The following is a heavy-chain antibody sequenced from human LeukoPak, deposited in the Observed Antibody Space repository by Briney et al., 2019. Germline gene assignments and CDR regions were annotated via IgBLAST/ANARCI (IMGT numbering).Heavy chain of an antibody. CDR3: ARGSPSDDSSGYYALRNFDY. CDR1: GYTFTGYY. V-gene: IGHV1-2*02. CDR2: INPNSGGT. Sequence: ASVKVSCKASGYTFTGYYTHCVRQAPGQGLEWMGWINPNSGGTNYAQKFQGRVTMTRDTSISTAYMELSRLRSDDTAVYYCARGSPSDDSSGYYALRNFDYWGQGTLVTVSS. J-gene: IGHJ4*02. D-gene: IGHD3-22*01.